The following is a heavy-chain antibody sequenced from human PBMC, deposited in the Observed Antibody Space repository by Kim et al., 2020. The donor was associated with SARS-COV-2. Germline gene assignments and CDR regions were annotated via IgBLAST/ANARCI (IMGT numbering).Heavy chain of an antibody. Sequence: GGSLRLSCAASGFTFSSYAMSWVRQAPGKGLEWVSAISGSGGSTYYADSVKGRFTISRDNSKNTLYLQMNSLRAEDTAVYYCAKDVYYDSSGYYSGWFDPWGQGTLVTVSS. V-gene: IGHV3-23*01. CDR1: GFTFSSYA. CDR2: ISGSGGST. CDR3: AKDVYYDSSGYYSGWFDP. J-gene: IGHJ5*02. D-gene: IGHD3-22*01.